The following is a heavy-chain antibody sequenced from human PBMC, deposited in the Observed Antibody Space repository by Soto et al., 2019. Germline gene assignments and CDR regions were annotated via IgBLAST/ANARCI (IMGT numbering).Heavy chain of an antibody. Sequence: ASVKVSCKASGYTFTSYDINWVRQATGQGLEWMGWMNPNSGNTGYAQKFQGRVTMTRNTSISTAYMELSSLRSEDTAVYYCARVLEYSSSGDYWGQGTLVTVSS. CDR2: MNPNSGNT. V-gene: IGHV1-8*01. CDR1: GYTFTSYD. CDR3: ARVLEYSSSGDY. J-gene: IGHJ4*02. D-gene: IGHD6-6*01.